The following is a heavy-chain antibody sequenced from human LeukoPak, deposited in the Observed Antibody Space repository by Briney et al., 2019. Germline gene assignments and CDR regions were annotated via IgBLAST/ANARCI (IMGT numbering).Heavy chain of an antibody. J-gene: IGHJ5*02. CDR2: ISGSSSYI. CDR3: ARDNSEGQWLVGNWFDP. CDR1: GFTFSRYS. V-gene: IGHV3-21*01. D-gene: IGHD6-19*01. Sequence: GGSLRLSCAASGFTFSRYSMHWVRQAPGKRLEWVSPISGSSSYIYYEDSVKGRFTISRDNARNSLYLQMNSLRAEDTAVYYCARDNSEGQWLVGNWFDPWGQGTLVTVSS.